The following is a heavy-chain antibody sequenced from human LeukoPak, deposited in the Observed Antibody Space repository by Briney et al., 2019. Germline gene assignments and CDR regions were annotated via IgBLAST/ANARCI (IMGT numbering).Heavy chain of an antibody. J-gene: IGHJ6*03. Sequence: SETLSLTCTVSGGSISSYYWSWIRQPPGKGLEWIGYIYYSGSTNYNPSLKSRVTISVDTSKNQFSLKLSSVTAADTAVYYCARQGGSSWYLGYYYYYYMDVWGKGTTVTVSS. CDR2: IYYSGST. CDR3: ARQGGSSWYLGYYYYYYMDV. D-gene: IGHD6-13*01. V-gene: IGHV4-59*08. CDR1: GGSISSYY.